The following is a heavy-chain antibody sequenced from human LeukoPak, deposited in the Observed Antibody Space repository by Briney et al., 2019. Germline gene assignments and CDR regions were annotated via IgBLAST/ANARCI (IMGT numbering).Heavy chain of an antibody. J-gene: IGHJ4*02. CDR1: GSTFSTYA. D-gene: IGHD1-1*01. CDR2: ISGSGGST. V-gene: IGHV3-23*01. CDR3: ANGIGTFDY. Sequence: GGSPRPSRAPSGSTFSTYAIGWVRPAPGKGREWVSGISGSGGSTYYADSVKGRFTISRDNSKNTLYLQMNSLRAEDTAVYYCANGIGTFDYWGQGTLVTVSS.